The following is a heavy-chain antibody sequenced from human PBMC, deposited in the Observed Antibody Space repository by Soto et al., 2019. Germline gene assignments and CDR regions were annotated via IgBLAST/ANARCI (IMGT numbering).Heavy chain of an antibody. CDR3: ARGRDIVVVVAAGGAFDI. Sequence: QVQLQESGPGLVKPSETLSLTCTVSGGSISSYYWSWIRQPPGKGLEWIGYIYYSGSTNYNPSLKNRATISVDTANNQFSLKLSSVTAADTAVYYCARGRDIVVVVAAGGAFDIWGQGTMVTVSS. V-gene: IGHV4-59*01. CDR2: IYYSGST. J-gene: IGHJ3*02. D-gene: IGHD2-15*01. CDR1: GGSISSYY.